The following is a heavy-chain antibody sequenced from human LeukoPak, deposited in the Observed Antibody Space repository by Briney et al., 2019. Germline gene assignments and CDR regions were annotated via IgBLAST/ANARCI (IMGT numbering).Heavy chain of an antibody. D-gene: IGHD2/OR15-2a*01. CDR2: IYSGGST. Sequence: GGSLRLSCTVSGFTVSSDSMSWVRQAPGKGLEWVSFIYSGGSTHYSDSVKGRFTISRDNSKNTLYLQMNRLRAEDTAVYYCALLRDLDYWGQGTLVTVSS. J-gene: IGHJ4*02. CDR1: GFTVSSDS. CDR3: ALLRDLDY. V-gene: IGHV3-53*01.